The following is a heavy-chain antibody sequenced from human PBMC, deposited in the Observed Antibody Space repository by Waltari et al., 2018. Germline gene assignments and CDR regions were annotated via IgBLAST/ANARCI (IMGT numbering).Heavy chain of an antibody. CDR3: ARDYDFDFWSGYRD. V-gene: IGHV3-9*01. Sequence: EVQLVESGGGLVQPGRSLRLSCAASGFTFDDYAMHWVRQAPGKGLEWVSGISWNSGSIGYADSVKGRFTSSRDNAKNSLYLQMNSLRAEDTAVYYCARDYDFDFWSGYRDWGQGTLVTVSS. CDR2: ISWNSGSI. J-gene: IGHJ4*02. CDR1: GFTFDDYA. D-gene: IGHD3-3*01.